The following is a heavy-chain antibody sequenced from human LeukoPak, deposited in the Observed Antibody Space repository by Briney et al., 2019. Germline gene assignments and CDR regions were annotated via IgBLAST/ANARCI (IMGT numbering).Heavy chain of an antibody. Sequence: GGSLRLSCAASGFTFSTSTMSWVRQAPGKGLEWVSVIYSGGSTYYADSVKGRFTISRDNSKNTLYLQMNSLRAEDTAVYYCAARNFDYWGQGTLVTVSS. CDR1: GFTFSTST. CDR2: IYSGGST. V-gene: IGHV3-66*02. CDR3: AARNFDY. J-gene: IGHJ4*02.